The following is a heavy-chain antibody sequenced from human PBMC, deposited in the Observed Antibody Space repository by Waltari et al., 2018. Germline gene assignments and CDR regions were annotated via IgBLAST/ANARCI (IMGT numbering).Heavy chain of an antibody. CDR1: GYSFTSYW. V-gene: IGHV5-51*01. CDR3: ARLVNYYGSGSYLNDY. J-gene: IGHJ4*02. CDR2: LYPGDSDT. D-gene: IGHD3-10*01. Sequence: EVQLVQSGAEVKKPGESLKISCKGSGYSFTSYWIGWVRQMPGKGLEWMGILYPGDSDTRYSPSFQGQVTISADKSISTAYLQWSSLKASDTAMYYCARLVNYYGSGSYLNDYWGQGTLVTVSS.